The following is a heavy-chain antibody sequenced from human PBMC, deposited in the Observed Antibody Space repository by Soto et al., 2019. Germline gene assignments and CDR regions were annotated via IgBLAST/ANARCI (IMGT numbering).Heavy chain of an antibody. CDR2: INPNGGAT. CDR3: ARESGGATATLDYYYFYMDV. V-gene: IGHV1-2*02. J-gene: IGHJ6*03. Sequence: PLVQSGAEVKKPGASVKVSCKTSGDSFNDYYIHWVRQAPGQGLEWMGWINPNGGATKYAQKFQGRVTVTRDTSIRTVYMELSSLRSDDTALYYCARESGGATATLDYYYFYMDVWGKGTTVTVSS. CDR1: GDSFNDYY. D-gene: IGHD5-12*01.